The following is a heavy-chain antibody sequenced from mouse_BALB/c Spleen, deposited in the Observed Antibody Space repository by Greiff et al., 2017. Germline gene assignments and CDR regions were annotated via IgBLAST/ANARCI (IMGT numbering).Heavy chain of an antibody. CDR3: ARWDYDYDDYAMDY. V-gene: IGHV1-4*01. CDR2: INPSSGYT. D-gene: IGHD2-4*01. Sequence: VQLQQSGAELARPGASVKMSCKASGYTFTSYTMHWVKQRPGQGLEWIGYINPSSGYTTYNQKFKDKATLTADKSSSTAYMKLSSLTSDDSAVYYCARWDYDYDDYAMDYWGQGTSVTVSS. J-gene: IGHJ4*01. CDR1: GYTFTSYT.